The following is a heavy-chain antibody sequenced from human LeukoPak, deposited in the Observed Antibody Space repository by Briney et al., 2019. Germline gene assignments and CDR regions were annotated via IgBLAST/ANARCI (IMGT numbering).Heavy chain of an antibody. V-gene: IGHV4-34*01. D-gene: IGHD3-22*01. CDR2: INHSGST. CDR1: GGSFSGYY. J-gene: IGHJ4*02. CDR3: ARSVRSGYYTAHPDY. Sequence: SETLSLTCAVYGGSFSGYYWSWIRQPPGKGLEWIEEINHSGSTNYNPSLKSRVTISVDTSKNQFSLKLSSVTAADTAVYYCARSVRSGYYTAHPDYWGQGTLVTVSS.